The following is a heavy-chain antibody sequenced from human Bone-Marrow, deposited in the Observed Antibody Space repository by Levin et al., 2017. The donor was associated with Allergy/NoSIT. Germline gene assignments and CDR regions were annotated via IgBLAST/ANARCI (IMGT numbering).Heavy chain of an antibody. Sequence: SGGSLRLSCAASGFTFSTYPMHWVRQAPGKGLEWVASISSDGTSKYYADSVRGRFTISRDNSRNTLDLQMNGLRAEDTAVYYCATDSAYCAGDCNSFHYLDYWGQGTLVTVSS. CDR3: ATDSAYCAGDCNSFHYLDY. D-gene: IGHD2-21*02. CDR1: GFTFSTYP. J-gene: IGHJ4*02. CDR2: ISSDGTSK. V-gene: IGHV3-30*04.